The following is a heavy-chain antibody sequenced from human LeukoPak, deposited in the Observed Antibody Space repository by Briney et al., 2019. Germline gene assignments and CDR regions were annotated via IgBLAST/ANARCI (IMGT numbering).Heavy chain of an antibody. V-gene: IGHV1-2*02. CDR3: ARDRGQYYDFWSGYGGFDAFDI. J-gene: IGHJ3*02. CDR2: INPNSGGT. Sequence: GASVKVSCKASGYTFTGYYMHWVRQAPGQGLEWMGWINPNSGGTNYAQKFQGRVTMTRDTSISTAYMELSRLRSDDTAVYYCARDRGQYYDFWSGYGGFDAFDIWGQGTMVTVSS. D-gene: IGHD3-3*01. CDR1: GYTFTGYY.